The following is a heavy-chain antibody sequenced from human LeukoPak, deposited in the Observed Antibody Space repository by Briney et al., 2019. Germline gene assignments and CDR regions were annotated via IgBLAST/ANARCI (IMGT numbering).Heavy chain of an antibody. Sequence: PGGSLRFSCAASGFTCSTYAMSWVRQAPGKGLEWGFGISGSDISTYYADSAKGRFTISRDNSKNTLYLQMISLRAEDTAVYYCAKDRSWYPYGFFDSWGQGTLVTVSS. CDR2: ISGSDIST. D-gene: IGHD3-10*01. V-gene: IGHV3-23*01. J-gene: IGHJ4*02. CDR3: AKDRSWYPYGFFDS. CDR1: GFTCSTYA.